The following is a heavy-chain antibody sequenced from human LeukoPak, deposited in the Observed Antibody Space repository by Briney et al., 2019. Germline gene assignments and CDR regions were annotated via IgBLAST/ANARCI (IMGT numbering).Heavy chain of an antibody. CDR3: ARAHYDFWSGYRANFVY. V-gene: IGHV1-69*13. CDR1: GGTFRSYA. J-gene: IGHJ4*02. Sequence: SVKVSCKASGGTFRSYAITWVRQAPGQGLEWMGGIIPILATANYAQKFQGRVTITADESTNTAYMELSSLRSEDTAVYYCARAHYDFWSGYRANFVYWGQGTLVTVSS. CDR2: IIPILATA. D-gene: IGHD3-3*01.